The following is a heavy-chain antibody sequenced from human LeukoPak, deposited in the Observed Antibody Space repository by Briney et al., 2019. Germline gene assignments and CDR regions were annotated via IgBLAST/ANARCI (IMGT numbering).Heavy chain of an antibody. Sequence: GGSLRLSCAVSGHTFNNYVMNWVRQAPGKGLEGVARISYDGTNEYYADSEKRRFTISKENSKNTLYLQMNSLRADDTAVYYCARVIRGGNLDMLIDYWGQGTLVTVSS. CDR2: ISYDGTNE. V-gene: IGHV3-30*03. D-gene: IGHD3-16*01. CDR1: GHTFNNYV. CDR3: ARVIRGGNLDMLIDY. J-gene: IGHJ4*02.